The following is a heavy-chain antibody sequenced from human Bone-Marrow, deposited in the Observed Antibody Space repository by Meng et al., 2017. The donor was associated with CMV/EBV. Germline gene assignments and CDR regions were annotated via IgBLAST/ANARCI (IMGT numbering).Heavy chain of an antibody. D-gene: IGHD3-3*01. J-gene: IGHJ6*02. V-gene: IGHV1-69*05. CDR1: GGTFSSYA. CDR2: IIPIFGTA. Sequence: SVKVSCKASGGTFSSYAISWVRQAPGQGLEWMGGIIPIFGTANYAQKFQGRVTITTDESTSTAYMELSSLRSEDTAVYYCARDQGFGVVIPIYYYYYGMDVWGQGTTVTVSS. CDR3: ARDQGFGVVIPIYYYYYGMDV.